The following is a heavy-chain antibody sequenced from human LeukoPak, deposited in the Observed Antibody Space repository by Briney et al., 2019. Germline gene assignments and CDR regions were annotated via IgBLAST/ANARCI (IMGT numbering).Heavy chain of an antibody. CDR3: ARGRSGGDWFDP. D-gene: IGHD3-10*01. Sequence: SETLSLTCTVSGSSISSYYWSWIRQPPGKGLEWIGNIYYSGSATYNPSLKSRVTISVDTSKNQFSLKLSSVTAADTAVYYCARGRSGGDWFDPWGQGTLVTVSS. V-gene: IGHV4-59*01. CDR1: GSSISSYY. CDR2: IYYSGSA. J-gene: IGHJ5*02.